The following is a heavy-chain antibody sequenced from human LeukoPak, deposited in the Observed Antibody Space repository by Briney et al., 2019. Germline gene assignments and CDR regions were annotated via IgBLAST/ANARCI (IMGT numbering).Heavy chain of an antibody. J-gene: IGHJ4*02. CDR1: GMSFSTYA. CDR3: ARGAYSSVWYLLDS. V-gene: IGHV3-23*01. D-gene: IGHD6-13*01. CDR2: IRDSGETT. Sequence: PGGSLRLSCVASGMSFSTYAMNWVRQAPGKGLEWVSVIRDSGETTLYADSVKGRFTISRDNSKDIVYLQMNSLRANDSAIYYCARGAYSSVWYLLDSWGQGTLVTVSS.